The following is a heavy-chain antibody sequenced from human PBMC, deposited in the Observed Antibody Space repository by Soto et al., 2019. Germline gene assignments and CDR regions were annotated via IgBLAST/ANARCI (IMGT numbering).Heavy chain of an antibody. CDR2: IRSKAYGGTT. J-gene: IGHJ6*04. Sequence: PGGSLRLSCTASGFTFGDYAMSWFRQAPGKGLEWVGFIRSKAYGGTTEYAASVKGRFTISRDDSISIAYLQMNSLKTEDTAVYYCTRTPHCSSTSCYPPFDLGVWGKGTTVTVSS. D-gene: IGHD2-2*01. CDR3: TRTPHCSSTSCYPPFDLGV. V-gene: IGHV3-49*03. CDR1: GFTFGDYA.